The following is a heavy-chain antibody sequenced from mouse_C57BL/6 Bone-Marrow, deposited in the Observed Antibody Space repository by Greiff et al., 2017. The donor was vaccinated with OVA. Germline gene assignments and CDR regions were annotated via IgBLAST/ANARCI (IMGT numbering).Heavy chain of an antibody. CDR3: ARSLYGSSFDY. J-gene: IGHJ2*01. D-gene: IGHD1-1*01. Sequence: QVQLQQPGAELVKPGASVKMSCKASGYTFTSYWITWVKQRPGQGLEWIGDIYPGSGSTNYNEKFKSKATLTVDTSTSTAYMPLSSLTSEDSAVYYCARSLYGSSFDYWGQGTTLTVSS. CDR1: GYTFTSYW. V-gene: IGHV1-55*01. CDR2: IYPGSGST.